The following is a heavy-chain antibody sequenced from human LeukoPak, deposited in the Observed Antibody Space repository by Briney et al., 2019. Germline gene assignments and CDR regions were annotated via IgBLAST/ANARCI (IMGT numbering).Heavy chain of an antibody. D-gene: IGHD3-3*01. Sequence: PSETLSLTCTVSGGSISSSSYYWGWIRQPPGKGLEWIGSIYYSGSTYYNPSLKSRVTVSVDTSKNQFSLELSSVTAADTAVYYCATFTYYDFWSGYPAEDYWGQGTLVTVSS. CDR2: IYYSGST. J-gene: IGHJ4*02. V-gene: IGHV4-39*01. CDR3: ATFTYYDFWSGYPAEDY. CDR1: GGSISSSSYY.